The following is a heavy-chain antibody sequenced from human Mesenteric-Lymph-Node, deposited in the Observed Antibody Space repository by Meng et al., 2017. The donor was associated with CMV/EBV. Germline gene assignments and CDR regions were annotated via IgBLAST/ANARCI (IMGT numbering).Heavy chain of an antibody. Sequence: VLLQESGPGLVKPSETLSLTCIVSGVSVTSGAYHWSWIRQSPGKGLEWIGYIYGTGITIYNPSLKSRVTILLETSKNQFSLKLNSVTTADTAVYYCAKSRSSTPGIVDDWGQGTLVTVSS. CDR3: AKSRSSTPGIVDD. CDR1: GVSVTSGAYH. D-gene: IGHD2/OR15-2a*01. CDR2: IYGTGIT. J-gene: IGHJ4*02. V-gene: IGHV4-61*08.